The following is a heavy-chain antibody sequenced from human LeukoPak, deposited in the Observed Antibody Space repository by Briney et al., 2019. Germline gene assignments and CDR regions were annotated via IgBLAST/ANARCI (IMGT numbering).Heavy chain of an antibody. D-gene: IGHD3/OR15-3a*01. CDR3: TTDGLTFDY. CDR1: GLTFSGFA. V-gene: IGHV3-30-3*01. Sequence: GKSLRLSCAASGLTFSGFAMYWVRQAPGQGLEWVVVTSYDGSNKNYADSVKGRFTISRDKSKNTLYLQMNSLRIEDTAVYYCTTDGLTFDYWGQGTLVTVSS. CDR2: TSYDGSNK. J-gene: IGHJ4*02.